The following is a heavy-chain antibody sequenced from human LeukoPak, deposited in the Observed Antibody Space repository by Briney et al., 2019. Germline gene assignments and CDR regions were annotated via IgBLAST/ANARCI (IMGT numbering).Heavy chain of an antibody. D-gene: IGHD2-15*01. Sequence: GGSLRLSCAASEFTFSYAWMSWVRQAPGKGLEWVGRIKSKTDGGTTDYAAPVKGRFTISRDDSKNTLYLQMNSLKTEDTAVYYCTTDYDCSGGICQSVDYWGQGTLVTVSS. CDR1: EFTFSYAW. V-gene: IGHV3-15*01. J-gene: IGHJ4*02. CDR2: IKSKTDGGTT. CDR3: TTDYDCSGGICQSVDY.